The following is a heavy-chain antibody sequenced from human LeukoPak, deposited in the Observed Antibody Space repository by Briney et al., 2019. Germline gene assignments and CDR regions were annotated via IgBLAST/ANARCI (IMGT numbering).Heavy chain of an antibody. CDR2: INSDVSST. CDR3: ARGSYSHYGMDV. V-gene: IGHV3-74*01. CDR1: GFTFSSYW. J-gene: IGHJ6*02. D-gene: IGHD1-26*01. Sequence: GGSLRLSCAASGFTFSSYWMHWVRQAPGKGLVWVSRINSDVSSTSYADSVKGRFTISRDNAKNTLYLRMNSLRAEDTAVYYCARGSYSHYGMDVWGQGTTVTVSS.